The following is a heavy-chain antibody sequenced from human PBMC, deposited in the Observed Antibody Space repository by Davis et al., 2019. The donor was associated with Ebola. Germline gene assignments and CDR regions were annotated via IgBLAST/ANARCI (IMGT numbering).Heavy chain of an antibody. D-gene: IGHD7-27*01. CDR3: ARVQLGLDY. CDR2: IRYDGSNK. CDR1: GFTFSSYG. J-gene: IGHJ4*02. V-gene: IGHV3-33*01. Sequence: PGSLWKISCAASGFTFSSYGMHWVRQAPGKGLEWVAFIRYDGSNKYYADSVKGRFTISRDNSKNTLYLQMNSLRAEDTAVYYCARVQLGLDYWGQGTLVTVSS.